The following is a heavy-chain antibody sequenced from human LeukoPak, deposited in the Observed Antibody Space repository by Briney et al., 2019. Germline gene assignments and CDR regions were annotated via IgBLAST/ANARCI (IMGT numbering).Heavy chain of an antibody. D-gene: IGHD3-16*01. CDR1: GYTFTVYY. CDR2: INPNSGGT. CDR3: AREAGDPNWFDP. Sequence: ASVKVSFTASGYTFTVYYMHWVRQAPGQGLEWMGWINPNSGGTNYTQKFQGRVTMTRDTSISTAYMELSRLRSDDTAVYYCAREAGDPNWFDPWGQGTLVTVSS. J-gene: IGHJ5*02. V-gene: IGHV1-2*02.